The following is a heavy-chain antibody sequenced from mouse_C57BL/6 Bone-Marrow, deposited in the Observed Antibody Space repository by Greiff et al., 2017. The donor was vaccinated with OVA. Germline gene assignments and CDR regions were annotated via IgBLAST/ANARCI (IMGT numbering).Heavy chain of an antibody. D-gene: IGHD1-1*01. CDR2: IDPEDGDT. J-gene: IGHJ3*01. CDR3: TALLLRSSWFAY. Sequence: VQLKQSGAELVRPGASVKLSCTASGFNIKDYYMHWVKQRPEQGLEWIGRIDPEDGDTEYAPKFQGKATMTADTSSNTAYLQLSSLTSEDTAVYYCTALLLRSSWFAYWGQGTLVTVSA. V-gene: IGHV14-1*01. CDR1: GFNIKDYY.